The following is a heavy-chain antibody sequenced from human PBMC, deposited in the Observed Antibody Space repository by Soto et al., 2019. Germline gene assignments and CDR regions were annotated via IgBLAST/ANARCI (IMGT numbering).Heavy chain of an antibody. V-gene: IGHV4-34*01. CDR2: INHSGST. Sequence: SETLSLTCAVYGGSFSGYYWSWIRQPPGKGLEWIGEINHSGSTNYNPSLKSRVTISVDTSKNQFSLKLSSVTAADTAVYYCARGLDLYYYDSSGYQGEFDPWGPGTLVTVSS. D-gene: IGHD3-22*01. J-gene: IGHJ5*02. CDR3: ARGLDLYYYDSSGYQGEFDP. CDR1: GGSFSGYY.